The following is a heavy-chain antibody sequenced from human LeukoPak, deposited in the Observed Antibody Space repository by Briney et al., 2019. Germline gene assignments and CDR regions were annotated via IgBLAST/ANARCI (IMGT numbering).Heavy chain of an antibody. Sequence: PGGSLRLSCAASGFTFSHYSINWVRQAPGKGLEWVSYICSSGSTIYYADSVKGRFTISRDNAKNSLYLQMNSLRAEDTAVYYCARGLYGSGKYYFDYWGQGTLVTVSS. D-gene: IGHD3-10*01. CDR3: ARGLYGSGKYYFDY. CDR2: ICSSGSTI. V-gene: IGHV3-48*01. J-gene: IGHJ4*02. CDR1: GFTFSHYS.